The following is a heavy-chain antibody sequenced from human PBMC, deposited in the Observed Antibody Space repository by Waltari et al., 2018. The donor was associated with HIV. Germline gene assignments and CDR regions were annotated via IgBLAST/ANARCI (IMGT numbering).Heavy chain of an antibody. J-gene: IGHJ4*02. V-gene: IGHV3-33*01. D-gene: IGHD5-18*01. CDR3: ASGYGGRNFDF. Sequence: QVKLVESGGGVVQPGKSVRLSCVACGFTFSNYGMHWVRQAPGKGLEWVAIIWYDGRNKYYADSVKGRFTISRDNSRNTVYLQMDSVKVDDTAVYYCASGYGGRNFDFWGPGTPISVSS. CDR1: GFTFSNYG. CDR2: IWYDGRNK.